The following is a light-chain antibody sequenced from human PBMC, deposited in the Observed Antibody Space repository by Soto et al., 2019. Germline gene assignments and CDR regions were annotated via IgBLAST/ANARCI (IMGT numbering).Light chain of an antibody. CDR2: DAS. J-gene: IGKJ3*01. CDR1: QSVSSY. V-gene: IGKV3-11*01. CDR3: QQRSTWPRFT. Sequence: EIVLTQSPATLSLSPGERATLSCRASQSVSSYLAWYQQKPGQAPRLLIYDASNRATGIPARFSGSGSGTDFTLTISSLEPEDFAVYYCQQRSTWPRFTFGPGTKVDIX.